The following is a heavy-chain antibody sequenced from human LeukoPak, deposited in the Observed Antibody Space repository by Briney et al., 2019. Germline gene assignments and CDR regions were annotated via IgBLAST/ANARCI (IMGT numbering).Heavy chain of an antibody. CDR3: ARAPHTIVVVPAAILEYYYYMDV. CDR2: IIPIFGTA. CDR1: GGTFSSYA. J-gene: IGHJ6*03. Sequence: SVKVSCKASGGTFSSYAISWVRQAPGQGLEWMGGIIPIFGTANYAQKFQGRVTITADESTSTAYMELRSLRSEDTAVYYCARAPHTIVVVPAAILEYYYYMDVWGKGTTVTVSS. D-gene: IGHD2-2*02. V-gene: IGHV1-69*13.